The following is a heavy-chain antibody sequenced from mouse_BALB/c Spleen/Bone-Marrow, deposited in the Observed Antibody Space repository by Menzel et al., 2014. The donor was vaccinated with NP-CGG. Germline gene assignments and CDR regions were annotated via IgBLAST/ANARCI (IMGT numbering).Heavy chain of an antibody. CDR2: IFPGDGST. V-gene: IGHV1-85*01. Sequence: VQLQQSGAELVKPGASVNLSCKASGYTFTSYDINWVRQRPEQGLEWIGWIFPGDGSTKYNEKFKGKATLTTDKSSSTAYMQLSRLTSEDSAVYFCARRVYYDYDGGAWFAYWGQGTLVTVSA. CDR1: GYTFTSYD. J-gene: IGHJ3*01. CDR3: ARRVYYDYDGGAWFAY. D-gene: IGHD2-4*01.